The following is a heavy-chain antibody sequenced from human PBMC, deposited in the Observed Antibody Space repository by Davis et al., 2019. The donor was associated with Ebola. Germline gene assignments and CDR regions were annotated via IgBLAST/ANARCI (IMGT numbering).Heavy chain of an antibody. D-gene: IGHD2-15*01. CDR1: GFTFSSYA. CDR3: VKDRFTVVVVHGGFDY. V-gene: IGHV3-64D*06. CDR2: ISTNGENT. Sequence: GGSLRLSCSASGFTFSSYAMHWVRQAPGMGLESVSRISTNGENTYYAESVKGRFTISRDNSKDTLYLHMRSLRTEDTAVYYCVKDRFTVVVVHGGFDYWGQGTLVTVSS. J-gene: IGHJ4*02.